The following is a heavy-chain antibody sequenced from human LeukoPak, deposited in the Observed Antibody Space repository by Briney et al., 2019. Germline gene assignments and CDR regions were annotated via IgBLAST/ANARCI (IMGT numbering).Heavy chain of an antibody. D-gene: IGHD6-13*01. Sequence: SETLSLTCTVSGGSISSYYWSWIRQPPGKGLEWIGYIYYSGGTNYNPSLKSRVTISVDTSKNQFSLKLSSVTAADTAVYYCARLVPYSSSWFGLYYFDYWGQGTLVTVSS. CDR1: GGSISSYY. CDR3: ARLVPYSSSWFGLYYFDY. V-gene: IGHV4-59*01. J-gene: IGHJ4*02. CDR2: IYYSGGT.